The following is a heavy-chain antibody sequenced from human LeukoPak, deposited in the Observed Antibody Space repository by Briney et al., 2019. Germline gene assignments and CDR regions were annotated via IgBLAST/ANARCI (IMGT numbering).Heavy chain of an antibody. CDR2: IRYDGSNK. CDR1: VFTFSSYG. J-gene: IGHJ4*02. CDR3: ARDRGVVLRYFD. D-gene: IGHD3-9*01. V-gene: IGHV3-30*02. Sequence: GWSVRLSCPASVFTFSSYGMHWVRQAPAKGLEGVAFIRYDGSNKYYAGSLKGRFTISRDNSKNTLYLQMNSLRAEDTAVYYCARDRGVVLRYFDWGQGTLVTVSS.